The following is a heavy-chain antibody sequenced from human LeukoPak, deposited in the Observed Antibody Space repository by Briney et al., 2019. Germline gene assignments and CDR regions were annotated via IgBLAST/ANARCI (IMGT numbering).Heavy chain of an antibody. D-gene: IGHD2-15*01. CDR1: GSTFSSYD. V-gene: IGHV1-8*02. Sequence: ASVKVSCKPSGSTFSSYDINWVRQATGQGLEWMGWMNPNSGDTGYTPRFQGRVTMTRDTSTSTAYMELSSLRSEDTAVYYCARNSLYCSGGSCSKIYYYYMDVWGKGTTVTVSS. J-gene: IGHJ6*03. CDR3: ARNSLYCSGGSCSKIYYYYMDV. CDR2: MNPNSGDT.